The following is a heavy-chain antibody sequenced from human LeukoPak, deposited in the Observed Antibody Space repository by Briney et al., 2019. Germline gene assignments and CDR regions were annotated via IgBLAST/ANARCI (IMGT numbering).Heavy chain of an antibody. CDR1: GFTFSRHW. J-gene: IGHJ6*02. D-gene: IGHD3-10*01. CDR3: ARVLLWFGSDGGMDV. Sequence: GGSLRLSCAASGFTFSRHWMSWVRQAPGKGLEWVANVKQDGSEEFYVDSVKGRFTISRDNAKNSLYLQMNSLRAEDTALYHCARVLLWFGSDGGMDVWGQGTTVTVSS. V-gene: IGHV3-7*03. CDR2: VKQDGSEE.